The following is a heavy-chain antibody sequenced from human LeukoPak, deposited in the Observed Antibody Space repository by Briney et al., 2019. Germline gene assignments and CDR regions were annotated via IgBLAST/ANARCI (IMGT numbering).Heavy chain of an antibody. CDR3: ARGPHIVVVVVATNYYFDY. V-gene: IGHV3-20*04. CDR2: INWNGGST. D-gene: IGHD2-15*01. Sequence: PGGSLRLSCAASGFTFDDYGMSWVRQAPGKGLEWVSGINWNGGSTGYADSVKGRFTISRDNARNSLYLQMNSLRAEDTALYYCARGPHIVVVVVATNYYFDYWGQGTLVTVSS. J-gene: IGHJ4*02. CDR1: GFTFDDYG.